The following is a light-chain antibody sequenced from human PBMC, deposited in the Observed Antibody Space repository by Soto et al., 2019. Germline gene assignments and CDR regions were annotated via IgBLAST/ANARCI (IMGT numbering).Light chain of an antibody. V-gene: IGKV1-8*01. CDR3: QQYYSYPWT. CDR1: QGISSY. CDR2: AAS. Sequence: AIRMTQSPSSFSASTGDRVTITCRASQGISSYLAWYQQKPGKAPKLLIYAASTLQSGVPSRFSSSGSGTDXTXXXXXLXSEDFAXXXXQQYYSYPWTFGQGTKVEIK. J-gene: IGKJ1*01.